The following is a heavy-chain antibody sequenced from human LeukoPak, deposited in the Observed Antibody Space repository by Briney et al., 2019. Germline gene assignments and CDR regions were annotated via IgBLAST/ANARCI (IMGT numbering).Heavy chain of an antibody. D-gene: IGHD6-19*01. CDR1: GFTFSSYE. CDR2: ISSSGSII. J-gene: IGHJ6*03. V-gene: IGHV3-48*03. Sequence: GGSLRLSCAASGFTFSSYEMNWVRQAPGKGLEWVSYISSSGSIIYYADSVKGRFTISRDNAKNSLYLQMNRLRGEDTAVYYCARYGGAVAGNMDVWGKGTTVTVSS. CDR3: ARYGGAVAGNMDV.